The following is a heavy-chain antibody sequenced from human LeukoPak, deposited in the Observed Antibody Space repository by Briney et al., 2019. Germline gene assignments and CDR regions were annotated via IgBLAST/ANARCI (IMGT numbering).Heavy chain of an antibody. CDR3: ARDLFGFGELLYFDY. Sequence: GGSLRLSCAASGFTFSSYWMSWVRQAPGEGLEWVANIKQDGSEKYYVDSVKGRFTISRDNAKNSLYLQMSSLRAEDTAVYYCARDLFGFGELLYFDYWGQGTLVTVSS. V-gene: IGHV3-7*01. CDR1: GFTFSSYW. J-gene: IGHJ4*02. D-gene: IGHD3-10*01. CDR2: IKQDGSEK.